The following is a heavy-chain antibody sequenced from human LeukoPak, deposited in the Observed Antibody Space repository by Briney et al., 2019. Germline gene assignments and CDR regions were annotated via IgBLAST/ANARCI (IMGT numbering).Heavy chain of an antibody. D-gene: IGHD2-2*01. CDR3: ARVNLEVVPAAMLNWFDP. CDR1: GGSISSSSYY. V-gene: IGHV4-39*07. CDR2: IYYSGST. J-gene: IGHJ5*02. Sequence: KSSETLPLTCTVSGGSISSSSYYWGWIRQPPGKGLEWIGSIYYSGSTYYNPSLKSRVTISVDTSKNQFSLKLSSVTAADTAVYYCARVNLEVVPAAMLNWFDPWGQGTLVTVSS.